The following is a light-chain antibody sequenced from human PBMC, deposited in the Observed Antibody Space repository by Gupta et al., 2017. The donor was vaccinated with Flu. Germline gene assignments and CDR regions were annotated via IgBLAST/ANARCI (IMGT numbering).Light chain of an antibody. CDR2: GAS. CDR3: QQYGSSPWT. CDR1: QSVSSNY. Sequence: ERVTLSCRASQSVSSNYLAWYQQKPGQAPRLLIYGASSRATGIPDRFSGSGSGTDFTLTIIRLEPEDFAVYYCQQYGSSPWTFGQGTKVEI. J-gene: IGKJ1*01. V-gene: IGKV3-20*01.